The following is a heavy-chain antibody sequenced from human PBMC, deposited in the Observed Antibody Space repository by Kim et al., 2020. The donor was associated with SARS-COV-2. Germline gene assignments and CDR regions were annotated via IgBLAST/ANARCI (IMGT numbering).Heavy chain of an antibody. J-gene: IGHJ4*02. Sequence: GESLKISCKGSGYNFTTYWIGWVRQMPGKGLEWMGIIYPADSDTRYSPSFQGQVSISADKSISTAYLQWSSLKASDTAIYYCATGILYCSDAGCFLDNWGQGTLVTVSS. V-gene: IGHV5-51*01. D-gene: IGHD2-15*01. CDR3: ATGILYCSDAGCFLDN. CDR1: GYNFTTYW. CDR2: IYPADSDT.